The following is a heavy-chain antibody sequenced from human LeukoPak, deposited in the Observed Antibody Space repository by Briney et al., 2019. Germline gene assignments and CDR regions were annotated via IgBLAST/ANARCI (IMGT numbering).Heavy chain of an antibody. J-gene: IGHJ6*03. D-gene: IGHD6-13*01. Sequence: SETLSLTCTVSGGSISSYYWSWIRQPPGKGPEWIGYIYYSGSTNYNPSLKSRVTISVDTSKNQFSLKLSSVTAADTAVYYCAREGGSSSWDYYYYYMDVWGKGTMVTVSS. CDR3: AREGGSSSWDYYYYYMDV. CDR2: IYYSGST. CDR1: GGSISSYY. V-gene: IGHV4-59*01.